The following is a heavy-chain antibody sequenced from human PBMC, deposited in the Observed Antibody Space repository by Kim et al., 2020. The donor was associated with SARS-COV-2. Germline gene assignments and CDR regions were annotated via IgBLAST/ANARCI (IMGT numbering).Heavy chain of an antibody. V-gene: IGHV3-9*01. CDR3: AKFGTGEIPSDYYDSSGYSPFFFDI. D-gene: IGHD3-22*01. J-gene: IGHJ3*02. Sequence: GGSLRLSCAASGFTFDDYAMHWVRQAPGKGLEWVSGISWNSGSIGYADSVKGRFTISRDNAKNSLYLQMNSLRAEDTALYYCAKFGTGEIPSDYYDSSGYSPFFFDIWGQGTMVTVSS. CDR2: ISWNSGSI. CDR1: GFTFDDYA.